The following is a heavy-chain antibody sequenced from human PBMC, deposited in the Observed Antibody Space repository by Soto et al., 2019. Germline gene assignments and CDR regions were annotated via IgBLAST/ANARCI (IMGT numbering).Heavy chain of an antibody. CDR1: GFTFDDYA. Sequence: EVQLVESGGGLVQPGRSLRLSCAASGFTFDDYAMHWVRQAPGKGLEWVSGISWNSGSIGYADSVKGRFTISRDNAKNSVYLQMNSLRAEDTALYYCAKGGQLLSGGGGYWGQGTLVTVSS. CDR2: ISWNSGSI. D-gene: IGHD2-2*01. J-gene: IGHJ4*02. CDR3: AKGGQLLSGGGGY. V-gene: IGHV3-9*01.